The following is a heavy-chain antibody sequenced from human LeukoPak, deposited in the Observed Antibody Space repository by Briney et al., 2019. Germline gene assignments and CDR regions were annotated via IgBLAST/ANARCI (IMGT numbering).Heavy chain of an antibody. CDR1: GFTFSSYW. D-gene: IGHD3-22*01. CDR2: IYSGGST. Sequence: PGGSLRLSCAASGFTFSSYWMHWVRQAPGKGLEWVSVIYSGGSTYYADSVKGRFTISRDNSKNTLYLQMNSLRAEDTAVYYCARRPGGPSYDSSGYYLDYWGQGNLVTVSS. J-gene: IGHJ4*02. CDR3: ARRPGGPSYDSSGYYLDY. V-gene: IGHV3-66*04.